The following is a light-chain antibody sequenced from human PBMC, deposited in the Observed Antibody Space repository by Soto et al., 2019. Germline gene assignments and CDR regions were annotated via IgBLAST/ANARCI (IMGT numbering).Light chain of an antibody. J-gene: IGKJ2*01. CDR2: GAS. CDR3: QQSNKWPYT. CDR1: QSVSSN. V-gene: IGKV3-15*01. Sequence: IVMTQSPATLSVSPGERATLSCRASQSVSSNLAWYQHKPGQAPRLLFYGASTRAAGIPARFSGGGSGTDFTLTISGLQSEDFAVYSCQQSNKWPYTFGQGTKLEIK.